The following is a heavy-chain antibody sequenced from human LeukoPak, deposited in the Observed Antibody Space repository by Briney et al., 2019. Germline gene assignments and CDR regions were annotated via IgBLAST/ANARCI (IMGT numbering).Heavy chain of an antibody. J-gene: IGHJ5*02. D-gene: IGHD2-2*01. V-gene: IGHV1-46*01. CDR1: GYTFTGYY. CDR3: ARDGCSSTSCRKFDA. CDR2: INPSGGST. Sequence: ASVKVSCKASGYTFTGYYMHWVRQAPGQGLEWMGIINPSGGSTSYAQKFQGRVTMTRDTSTSTVYMELSSLRSEDTAVYYCARDGCSSTSCRKFDAWGQGTLVTVSS.